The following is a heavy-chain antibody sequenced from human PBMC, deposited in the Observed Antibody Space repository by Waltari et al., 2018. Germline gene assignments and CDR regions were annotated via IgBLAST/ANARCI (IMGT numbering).Heavy chain of an antibody. Sequence: EVQLVESGGGLIKPGWSLRLSCAAYGFTASSNSMSWARQAPGKGLECVSVIYSGGSTYYADSVKGRFTISRDNSKNTLYLQMNSLRAEDTAVYYCARGLGATIGLFDYWGQGTLVTVSS. J-gene: IGHJ4*02. CDR2: IYSGGST. V-gene: IGHV3-53*01. CDR1: GFTASSNS. CDR3: ARGLGATIGLFDY. D-gene: IGHD5-12*01.